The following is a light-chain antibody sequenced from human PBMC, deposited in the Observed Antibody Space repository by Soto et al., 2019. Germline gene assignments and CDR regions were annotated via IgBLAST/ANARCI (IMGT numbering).Light chain of an antibody. V-gene: IGLV2-14*01. CDR1: SSDVGGYNY. CDR2: EVT. J-gene: IGLJ1*01. Sequence: QSVLTQPASVSGSPGQSITISCTGTSSDVGGYNYVSWYQQHPGKVPKLIIYEVTNRPSGVSNRFSGSKSGNSAPLTISGLQAEDEADYYCSSYTSSRTLVFGTGTKVTVL. CDR3: SSYTSSRTLV.